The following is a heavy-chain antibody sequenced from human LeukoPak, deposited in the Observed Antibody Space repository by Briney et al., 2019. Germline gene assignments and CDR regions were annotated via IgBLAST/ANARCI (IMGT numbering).Heavy chain of an antibody. CDR1: GGTFSIYA. V-gene: IGHV1-69*13. Sequence: SVKVSCKASGGTFSIYAISWVRQAPGQGLEWMGGIIPIFGTANYAQKFQGRVTITADESTSTAYMELSSLRSEDTAVYYCARDPYGSGTNEWYFDLWGRGTLVTVSS. CDR3: ARDPYGSGTNEWYFDL. CDR2: IIPIFGTA. D-gene: IGHD3-10*01. J-gene: IGHJ2*01.